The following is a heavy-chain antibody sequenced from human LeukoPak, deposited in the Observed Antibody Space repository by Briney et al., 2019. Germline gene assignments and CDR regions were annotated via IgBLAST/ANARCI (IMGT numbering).Heavy chain of an antibody. CDR2: INHSGST. D-gene: IGHD3-16*02. Sequence: PSETLSLTCAVYGGSFSGYYWSWIRQPPGKGLEWIGEINHSGSTNYNPSLKSRVTISVDTSKNQFSLKLSSVTAADTAVYYCARAPHDYVWGSYRPTSFDYWGQGTLVTVSS. V-gene: IGHV4-34*01. CDR1: GGSFSGYY. CDR3: ARAPHDYVWGSYRPTSFDY. J-gene: IGHJ4*02.